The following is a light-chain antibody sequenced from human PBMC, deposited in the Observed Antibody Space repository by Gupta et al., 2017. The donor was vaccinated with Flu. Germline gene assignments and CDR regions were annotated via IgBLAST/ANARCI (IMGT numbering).Light chain of an antibody. V-gene: IGLV3-1*01. J-gene: IGLJ2*01. Sequence: SPGQTATITGSGDQLGNKYVGWYQQRPGPSPGLFIYQDNKRPSGIPECVSGSNSANTVTMNSSGTQAVDESDYYCREWERGPVVFGGGTKLTVL. CDR1: QLGNKY. CDR2: QDN. CDR3: REWERGPVV.